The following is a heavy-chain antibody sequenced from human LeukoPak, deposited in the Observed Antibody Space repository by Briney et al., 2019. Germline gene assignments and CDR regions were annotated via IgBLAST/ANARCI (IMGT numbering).Heavy chain of an antibody. J-gene: IGHJ3*02. CDR3: AREAEYYDILTGYYVRAFDI. Sequence: SETLSLTCTVSGGSISSYYWSWIQQPPGKGLEWIGYIYYSGSTNYNPSLKSRVTISVDTSKNQFSLKLSSVTAADTAVYYCAREAEYYDILTGYYVRAFDIWGQGTMVTVSS. D-gene: IGHD3-9*01. CDR2: IYYSGST. V-gene: IGHV4-59*01. CDR1: GGSISSYY.